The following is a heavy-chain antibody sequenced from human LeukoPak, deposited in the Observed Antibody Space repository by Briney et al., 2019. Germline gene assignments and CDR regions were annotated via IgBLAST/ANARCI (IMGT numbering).Heavy chain of an antibody. CDR1: GFTFSSYS. D-gene: IGHD6-19*01. J-gene: IGHJ4*02. Sequence: GGSLRLSCAASGFTFSSYSMNWVRQAPGKGLEWVSYISSSSSTIYYADSVEGRFTISRDNAKNSLYLQMNSLRAEDTAVYYCAREIAVADYWGQGTLVTVSS. V-gene: IGHV3-48*01. CDR2: ISSSSSTI. CDR3: AREIAVADY.